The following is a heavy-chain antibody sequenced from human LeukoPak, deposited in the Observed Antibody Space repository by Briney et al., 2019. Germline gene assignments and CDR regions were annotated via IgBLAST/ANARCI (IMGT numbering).Heavy chain of an antibody. D-gene: IGHD3-3*01. CDR3: ARDFSGLDDFWSGYHYYMDV. CDR2: ISTYDGRT. V-gene: IGHV1-18*01. CDR1: GYVFSNYG. Sequence: GASVKVSCKASGYVFSNYGISWVRQAPGQGLEWMGWISTYDGRTNYAQKLQGRVTMTTDTSTSTAYMELRSLRSDDTAVYYCARDFSGLDDFWSGYHYYMDVWGKGTTVTVSS. J-gene: IGHJ6*03.